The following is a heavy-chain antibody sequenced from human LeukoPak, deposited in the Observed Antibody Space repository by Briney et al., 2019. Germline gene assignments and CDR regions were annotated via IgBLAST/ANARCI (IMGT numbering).Heavy chain of an antibody. CDR2: IYPNGRT. Sequence: GGSLRLSCAASGLSVSDNYMTWVRQAPGKGLDWVSIIYPNGRTYYADSVKGRFTISRANSKNTLNLQMNSLRVEDTAVYYCARAWTGDYWGQGTLVTVSS. V-gene: IGHV3-53*01. J-gene: IGHJ4*02. CDR1: GLSVSDNY. D-gene: IGHD3/OR15-3a*01. CDR3: ARAWTGDY.